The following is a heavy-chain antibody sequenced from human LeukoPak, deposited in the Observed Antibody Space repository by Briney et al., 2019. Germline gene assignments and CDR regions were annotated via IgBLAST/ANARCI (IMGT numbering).Heavy chain of an antibody. V-gene: IGHV3-74*01. J-gene: IGHJ5*02. D-gene: IGHD6-13*01. Sequence: GGSLRLPCAASGFTFSSYWMHWVRQAPGKGLVWVSRINTDGSSTSYADSVKGRFTISRDNAKNTLYLQMNSLRAEDTAVYYCARPGYSSSWCLDAWGQGTLVTVSS. CDR1: GFTFSSYW. CDR2: INTDGSST. CDR3: ARPGYSSSWCLDA.